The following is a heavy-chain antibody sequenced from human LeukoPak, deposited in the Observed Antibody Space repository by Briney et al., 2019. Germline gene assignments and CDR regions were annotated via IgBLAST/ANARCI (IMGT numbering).Heavy chain of an antibody. V-gene: IGHV4-4*02. Sequence: SESLSLTCAVSGGSISSSNWWSWVRQPPGKGLEWIGEIYHSGSTCYNPSLKSRVTISVDTSKNQFSLKLGAVTAADTAVYYCARTSVYYYGSGSYLKRRYNWFDPWGQGTLVTVSS. CDR3: ARTSVYYYGSGSYLKRRYNWFDP. J-gene: IGHJ5*02. CDR1: GGSISSSNW. D-gene: IGHD3-10*01. CDR2: IYHSGST.